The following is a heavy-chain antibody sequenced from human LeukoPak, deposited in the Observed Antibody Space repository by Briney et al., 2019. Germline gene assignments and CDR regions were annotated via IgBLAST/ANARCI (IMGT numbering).Heavy chain of an antibody. CDR2: VDGGGGGT. CDR1: GFTLSSYA. V-gene: IGHV3-23*01. D-gene: IGHD6-13*01. CDR3: AKQSAGSAAWYSLHYDF. J-gene: IGHJ4*02. Sequence: GGSLRLSCAASGFTLSSYAMTWVRQAPGRGLKWVSSVDGGGGGTYYADSVKGRFTISRDNSKDTLYLQMNGLRVEDTAVYFCAKQSAGSAAWYSLHYDFWGQGTLVTVSS.